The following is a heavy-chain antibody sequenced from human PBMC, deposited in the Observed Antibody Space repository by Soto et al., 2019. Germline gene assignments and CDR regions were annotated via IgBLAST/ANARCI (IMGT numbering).Heavy chain of an antibody. D-gene: IGHD2-2*01. CDR1: GFTFSSYS. CDR3: ARDVCKQPPHPAYYMDV. V-gene: IGHV3-48*01. Sequence: PGGSLRLSCAASGFTFSSYSMNWVRQAPGKGLEWVSYISSSSSTIYYADSVKGRFTISRDNAKNSLYLQMNSLRAEDTAVYYCARDVCKQPPHPAYYMDVWGKGTTVTVSS. CDR2: ISSSSSTI. J-gene: IGHJ6*03.